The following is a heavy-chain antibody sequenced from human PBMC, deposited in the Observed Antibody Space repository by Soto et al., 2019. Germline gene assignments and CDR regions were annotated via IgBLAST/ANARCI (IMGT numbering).Heavy chain of an antibody. CDR3: ATSYGSGSAHFDY. CDR1: AGTFSSYT. D-gene: IGHD3-10*01. V-gene: IGHV1-69*02. Sequence: QVQLVQSGAEVKMPGSSEKVSCTASAGTFSSYTFSWVRQVPGQGLEWMGRIIPILRMADFAQKFQGRVTINADESTSTVYMKLSSLRSEDTAVYYCATSYGSGSAHFDYWGQGTMVTVS. CDR2: IIPILRMA. J-gene: IGHJ4*02.